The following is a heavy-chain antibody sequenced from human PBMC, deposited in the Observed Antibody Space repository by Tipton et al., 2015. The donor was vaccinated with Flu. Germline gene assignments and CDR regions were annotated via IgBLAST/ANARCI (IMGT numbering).Heavy chain of an antibody. CDR2: INPSSGDT. CDR3: ARELGEFDY. D-gene: IGHD3-16*01. V-gene: IGHV1-2*02. Sequence: QVQLVQSGAEVKKPGASVKVSCQASGYSFTGHYMHWVRQAPGQGLEWMGWINPSSGDTVYAQKFQGRVTMTRDPPISTGYMELKGLQSDDTAVYYCARELGEFDYWGQGTLVTVSS. CDR1: GYSFTGHY. J-gene: IGHJ4*02.